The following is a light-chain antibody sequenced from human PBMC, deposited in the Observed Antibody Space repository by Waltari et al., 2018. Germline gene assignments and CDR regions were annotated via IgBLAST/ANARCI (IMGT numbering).Light chain of an antibody. CDR1: QAIRND. Sequence: DIQMTQSPSSLSVSVGDRVTNACRASQAIRNDLGWFQQKPGKAPRRLIYAASRFQSGVPSRFSGSGSGTQFTLTISSLQPEDFATYYCLQHNTYPLTFGGGTKVEI. J-gene: IGKJ4*01. CDR3: LQHNTYPLT. V-gene: IGKV1-17*01. CDR2: AAS.